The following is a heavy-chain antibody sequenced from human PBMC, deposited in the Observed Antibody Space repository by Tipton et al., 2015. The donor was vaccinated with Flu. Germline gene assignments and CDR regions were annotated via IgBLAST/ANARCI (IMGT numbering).Heavy chain of an antibody. V-gene: IGHV3-48*03. J-gene: IGHJ4*02. CDR1: GFTFSSYE. Sequence: GSLRLSCAASGFTFSSYEMNWVRQAPGKGLEWVSYISSSGNTISYADSVRGRFTISRDNTKKSLYLQLNSLRAEDTAIYYCATLTGDDYWGQGLMVTVSS. D-gene: IGHD7-27*01. CDR3: ATLTGDDY. CDR2: ISSSGNTI.